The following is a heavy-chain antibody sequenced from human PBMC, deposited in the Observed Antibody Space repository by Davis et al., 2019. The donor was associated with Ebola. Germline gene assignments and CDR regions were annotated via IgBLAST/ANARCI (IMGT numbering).Heavy chain of an antibody. CDR3: ARDPAGSEDSSYYYYGMDV. J-gene: IGHJ6*02. D-gene: IGHD2-15*01. Sequence: SVKVSCKASGGTFSSYAISWVRQAPGQGLEWMGGIIPIFGTANYAQKFQGRVTINADESTSTVYMELSSLRSEDTAVYYCARDPAGSEDSSYYYYGMDVWGQGTTVTVSS. CDR1: GGTFSSYA. CDR2: IIPIFGTA. V-gene: IGHV1-69*13.